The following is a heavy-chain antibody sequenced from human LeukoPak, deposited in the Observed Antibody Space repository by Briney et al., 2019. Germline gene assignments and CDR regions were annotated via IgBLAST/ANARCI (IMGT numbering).Heavy chain of an antibody. CDR3: ARVVEMATAYFFDY. V-gene: IGHV4-59*01. Sequence: SETLSLTCTVSGGSISSYYWSWIRQPPGKGLEWIGYIYSSGSTNYNPSLKSRVTISVDTSKNQFSLKLSSVTAADTAVYCCARVVEMATAYFFDYWGQGTLVTVSS. CDR2: IYSSGST. D-gene: IGHD5-24*01. J-gene: IGHJ4*02. CDR1: GGSISSYY.